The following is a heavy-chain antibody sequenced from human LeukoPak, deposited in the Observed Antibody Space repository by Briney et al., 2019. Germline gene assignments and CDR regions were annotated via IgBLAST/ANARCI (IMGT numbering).Heavy chain of an antibody. J-gene: IGHJ4*02. Sequence: GGSLRLSCEASGFTFSSYWMHWVRQAPGKGLVWVSGINGDGSTTDYADSVRGRFTISRDNAKNTLYLQLHSLRDEDTAVYYCIRGSGGWAHWGQGTLVTVSS. D-gene: IGHD2-15*01. CDR1: GFTFSSYW. V-gene: IGHV3-74*01. CDR3: IRGSGGWAH. CDR2: INGDGSTT.